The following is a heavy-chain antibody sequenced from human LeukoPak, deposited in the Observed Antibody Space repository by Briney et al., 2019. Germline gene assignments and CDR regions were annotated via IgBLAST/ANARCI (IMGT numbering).Heavy chain of an antibody. D-gene: IGHD3-22*01. CDR3: ARSLGTYYYDSSGYYSY. J-gene: IGHJ4*02. CDR1: GYTFTSYY. V-gene: IGHV1-46*01. Sequence: ASVEVSCKASGYTFTSYYMHWVRQAPGQGLEWMGIINPSGGSTSYAQKFQGRVTMTRDTSTSTVYMELSSLRSEDTAVYYCARSLGTYYYDSSGYYSYWGQGTLVTVSS. CDR2: INPSGGST.